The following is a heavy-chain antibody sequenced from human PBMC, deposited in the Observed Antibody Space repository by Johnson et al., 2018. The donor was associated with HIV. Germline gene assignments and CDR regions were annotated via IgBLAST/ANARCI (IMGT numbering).Heavy chain of an antibody. CDR3: TRGRHSLDAFDV. CDR2: ISYDGSNK. D-gene: IGHD2-21*01. Sequence: QVQLVESGGGVVQPGRSLRLSCAASGFTFSSYAMHWVRQAPGKGLEWVAVISYDGSNKYYADSVKGRFTISRDNSKNTLYLQMNSLRDEDTAVYYCTRGRHSLDAFDVWGQGTMVTVSS. V-gene: IGHV3-30*14. CDR1: GFTFSSYA. J-gene: IGHJ3*01.